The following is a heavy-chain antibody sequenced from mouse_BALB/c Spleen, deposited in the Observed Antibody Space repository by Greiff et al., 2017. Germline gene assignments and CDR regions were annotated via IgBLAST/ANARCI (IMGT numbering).Heavy chain of an antibody. Sequence: VKLQQPGAELVKPGASVKLSCKASGYTFTSYWMHWVKQRPGQGLEWIGEINPSNGRTNYNEKFKSKATLTVDKSSSTAYMQLSSLTSEDSAVYYCASGGLLRPHLDYWGQGTTLTVSS. D-gene: IGHD1-2*01. CDR3: ASGGLLRPHLDY. V-gene: IGHV1S81*02. J-gene: IGHJ2*01. CDR2: INPSNGRT. CDR1: GYTFTSYW.